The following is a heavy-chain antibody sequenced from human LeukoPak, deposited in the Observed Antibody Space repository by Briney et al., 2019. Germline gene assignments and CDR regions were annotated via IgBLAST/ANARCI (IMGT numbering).Heavy chain of an antibody. CDR2: ISGSGGST. Sequence: GGSLRLSCAASGFTFSSYAMSWVRQAPGKGLEWVSVISGSGGSTYYADSVKGRFTISRDNSKNTLYLQMNSLRAEDTAVYYCAKDGYSNYEAFFFDYWGQGTLVTVSS. CDR3: AKDGYSNYEAFFFDY. J-gene: IGHJ4*02. D-gene: IGHD4-11*01. V-gene: IGHV3-23*01. CDR1: GFTFSSYA.